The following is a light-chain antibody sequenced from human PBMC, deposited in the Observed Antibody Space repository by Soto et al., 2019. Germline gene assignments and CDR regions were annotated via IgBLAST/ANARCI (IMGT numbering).Light chain of an antibody. J-gene: IGKJ1*01. CDR2: WAS. Sequence: DIVMTQSADSLAVSLGERATINCKSSQSVFSNSNNKKYLAWYQQKPGQPPKLLIHWASTRATGLPARFSGSGSGTEFTLTISSLQSEDFAVYYCQQYNNWPGTFGQGTKVDIK. V-gene: IGKV4-1*01. CDR1: QSVFSNSNNKKY. CDR3: QQYNNWPGT.